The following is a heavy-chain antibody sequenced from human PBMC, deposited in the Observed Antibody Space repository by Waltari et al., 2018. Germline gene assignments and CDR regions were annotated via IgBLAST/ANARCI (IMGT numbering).Heavy chain of an antibody. CDR1: GGSITTRSYH. Sequence: QPQLQESGPGLEKPSETLSLTCTVSGGSITTRSYHWAWIRQTPGKGLAWIGSIHISGSTYYNPSLRSRVTMSVDTSNNQFSLKLTSVTAADTAVYYCARQPPTTVPTPRSPFDTWGQGTMVSVSS. D-gene: IGHD4-17*01. V-gene: IGHV4-39*07. CDR3: ARQPPTTVPTPRSPFDT. J-gene: IGHJ3*02. CDR2: IHISGST.